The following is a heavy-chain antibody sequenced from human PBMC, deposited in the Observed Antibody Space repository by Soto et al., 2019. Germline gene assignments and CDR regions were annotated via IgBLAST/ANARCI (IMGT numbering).Heavy chain of an antibody. Sequence: EVQLVETGGGLIQPGGSLRLSCAASGFTVSNTYMTWVRQPPGKGLECVSVIYTAGGTNYADSVKGRFIISRDNSKSTLYLQMNSLRAEDTAVYYFARVLPVAKVGFDPWGQGTLVTVSP. CDR2: IYTAGGT. D-gene: IGHD2-2*01. CDR1: GFTVSNTY. J-gene: IGHJ5*02. V-gene: IGHV3-53*02. CDR3: ARVLPVAKVGFDP.